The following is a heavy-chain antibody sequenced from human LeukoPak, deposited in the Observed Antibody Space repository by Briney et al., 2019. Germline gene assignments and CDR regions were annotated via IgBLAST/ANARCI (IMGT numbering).Heavy chain of an antibody. V-gene: IGHV4-34*01. Sequence: SETLSLTCAVYGGSFSGYYWSWIRQPPGKGLEWIGEINHSGSTNYNPSLKSRVTISVDTSKNQFSLKLSSVTAADTAVYYCARGSGWYYFDYWGQGTLVTASS. CDR1: GGSFSGYY. CDR3: ARGSGWYYFDY. J-gene: IGHJ4*02. D-gene: IGHD6-19*01. CDR2: INHSGST.